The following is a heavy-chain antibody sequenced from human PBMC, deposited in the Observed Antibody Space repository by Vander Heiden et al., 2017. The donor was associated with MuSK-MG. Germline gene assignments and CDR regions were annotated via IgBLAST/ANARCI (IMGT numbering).Heavy chain of an antibody. D-gene: IGHD2-2*01. J-gene: IGHJ4*02. Sequence: QVQLQESGPRLVKPSETLSLTCAVSGYSISSGYYWGWIRQPPGKGLEWIGSIYRSGSTYYNPSLKSRVTISVDTSKNQFSLKLTSMTAADTAVYYCAREGEDIVGLPAAPDFDYWGQGTLVTVSS. CDR2: IYRSGST. CDR1: GYSISSGYY. CDR3: AREGEDIVGLPAAPDFDY. V-gene: IGHV4-38-2*02.